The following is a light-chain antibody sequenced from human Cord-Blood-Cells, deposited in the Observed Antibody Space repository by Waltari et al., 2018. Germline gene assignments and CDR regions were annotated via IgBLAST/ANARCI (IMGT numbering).Light chain of an antibody. CDR3: QQRSNWLT. Sequence: EIVLTQSPATLSLSTEQRATLSCRASQSVSSYLAWYQQKPGQAPRLLIYDASNRATGIPARFSGSGSGTDFTLTISSLEPEDFAVYYCQQRSNWLTFGGGTKVEIK. CDR1: QSVSSY. J-gene: IGKJ4*01. CDR2: DAS. V-gene: IGKV3-11*01.